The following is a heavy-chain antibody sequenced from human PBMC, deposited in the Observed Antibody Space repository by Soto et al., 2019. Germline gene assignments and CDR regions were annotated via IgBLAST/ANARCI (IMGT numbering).Heavy chain of an antibody. Sequence: PGWSLRLSCTDSVFSFNTYVMDWVRQAPGKGLEWVARILYDGSKEYYADPVKGRFTISRDNSKNTLYLQMDRLRVEDTAVYFCAKGLALMADHWGQGTPVTVSS. CDR3: AKGLALMADH. V-gene: IGHV3-30*18. CDR2: ILYDGSKE. J-gene: IGHJ4*02. D-gene: IGHD2-21*01. CDR1: VFSFNTYV.